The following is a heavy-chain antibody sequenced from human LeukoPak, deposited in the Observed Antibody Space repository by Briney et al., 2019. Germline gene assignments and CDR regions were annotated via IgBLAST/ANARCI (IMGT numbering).Heavy chain of an antibody. CDR2: IYTSGST. Sequence: PSETLSLTCTVSGGSISSYYWSWIRQPPGKGLEWIGRIYTSGSTNYNPSLKSRVTMSVDTSKNQFSLKLSSVTAADTAVYYCARHRLYCSGGSCYRKGAFDIWGQGTMVTVSS. CDR1: GGSISSYY. J-gene: IGHJ3*02. CDR3: ARHRLYCSGGSCYRKGAFDI. V-gene: IGHV4-4*07. D-gene: IGHD2-15*01.